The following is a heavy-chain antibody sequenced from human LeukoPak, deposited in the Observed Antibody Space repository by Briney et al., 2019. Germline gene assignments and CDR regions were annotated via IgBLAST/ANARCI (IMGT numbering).Heavy chain of an antibody. V-gene: IGHV3-21*04. CDR2: ISSSSIYI. Sequence: GGSLRLSCAASGFTFSNYRMNWVRQAPGKGLEWVSSISSSSIYIYGADSLKGRFTISRDNAKNSLYLQMNSLRAEDTAVYYCARAGSSDYWGQGTLVTVSS. J-gene: IGHJ4*02. CDR3: ARAGSSDY. CDR1: GFTFSNYR.